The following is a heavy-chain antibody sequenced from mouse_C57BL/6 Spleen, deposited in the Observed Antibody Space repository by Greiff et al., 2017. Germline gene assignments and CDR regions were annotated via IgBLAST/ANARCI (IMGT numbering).Heavy chain of an antibody. D-gene: IGHD1-1*01. CDR3: TRDGSSYGAMDY. CDR2: IYPGNSDT. J-gene: IGHJ4*01. Sequence: VQLQQSGTVLARPGASVKMSCKTSGYTFTSYWMHWVKQRPGQGLEWIGAIYPGNSDTSYNQKFKGKAKLTAVTSASTAYMELSSLTTEDSAVYYGTRDGSSYGAMDYWGQGTSVTVSS. CDR1: GYTFTSYW. V-gene: IGHV1-5*01.